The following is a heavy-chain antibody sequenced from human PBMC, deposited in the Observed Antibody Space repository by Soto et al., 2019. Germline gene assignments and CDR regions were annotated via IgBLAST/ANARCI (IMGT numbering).Heavy chain of an antibody. CDR2: IYYSGST. J-gene: IGHJ4*02. CDR3: ARHEYCSSTSCSQGY. V-gene: IGHV4-39*01. Sequence: SETLSLTCTVSGGSISSSSYYWGWIRQPPGKGLEWIGSIYYSGSTYYNPSLKSRVTISVDTSKNQFSLKLSSVTAADTAVYYCARHEYCSSTSCSQGYWGQGTLVTVS. D-gene: IGHD2-2*01. CDR1: GGSISSSSYY.